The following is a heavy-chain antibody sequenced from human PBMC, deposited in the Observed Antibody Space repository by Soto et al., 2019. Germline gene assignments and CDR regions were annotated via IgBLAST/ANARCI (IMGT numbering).Heavy chain of an antibody. CDR1: GGTFSSYA. J-gene: IGHJ5*02. D-gene: IGHD3-10*01. CDR2: ILPIFGTT. V-gene: IGHV1-69*01. CDR3: ARGRGTPDSSFYWFDP. Sequence: QVQLVQSGAEVQKPGSSVKVSCRTSGGTFSSYAISWVRQAPGQGLEWMGGILPIFGTTSYAQKFQGRVTLTADESTSTAYMELSSLRSDDTAVYYCARGRGTPDSSFYWFDPWGQGTLVTVSS.